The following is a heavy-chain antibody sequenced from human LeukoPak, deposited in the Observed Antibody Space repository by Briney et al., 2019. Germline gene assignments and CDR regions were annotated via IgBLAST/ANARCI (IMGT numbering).Heavy chain of an antibody. V-gene: IGHV4-4*07. CDR1: GGSISFYY. J-gene: IGHJ5*02. CDR2: IYTTGST. D-gene: IGHD4-17*01. CDR3: AREDNGDYRNWFDP. Sequence: SETLSLTCSVSGGSISFYYWSWIRQPTGKGLEWIGRIYTTGSTNYNPSLKSRVTMSVDTSKNQFSLKLSSVTPADTAAYYCAREDNGDYRNWFDPWGQGTLVTVSS.